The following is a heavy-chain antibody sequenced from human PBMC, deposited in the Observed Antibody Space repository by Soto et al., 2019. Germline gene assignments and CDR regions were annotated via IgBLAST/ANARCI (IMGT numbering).Heavy chain of an antibody. CDR2: ISSSSSTI. Sequence: GGSLRLSCAASGFTYSSYNMNWVRQAPGKGLEWVSYISSSSSTIYYADSVKGRFTISRDNAKNSLYLQMNSLRAEDTAVYYCARTMVRGVMTLQHYYYMDVWGKGTTVTVSS. CDR1: GFTYSSYN. D-gene: IGHD3-10*01. CDR3: ARTMVRGVMTLQHYYYMDV. V-gene: IGHV3-48*04. J-gene: IGHJ6*03.